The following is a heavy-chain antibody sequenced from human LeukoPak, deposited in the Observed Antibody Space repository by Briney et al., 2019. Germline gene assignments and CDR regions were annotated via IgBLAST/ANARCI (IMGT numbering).Heavy chain of an antibody. J-gene: IGHJ2*01. D-gene: IGHD4/OR15-4a*01. CDR1: GFTFNRYS. Sequence: GGSLRLSCAASGFTFNRYSMNWVRQAPGKGLEWISYITSSNSTAHYADSVKGRFTISRDYAENSVFLQMSSLRAEDTAVYYCARGAYGDWYFDLWGRGTLVTVSS. CDR3: ARGAYGDWYFDL. V-gene: IGHV3-48*04. CDR2: ITSSNSTA.